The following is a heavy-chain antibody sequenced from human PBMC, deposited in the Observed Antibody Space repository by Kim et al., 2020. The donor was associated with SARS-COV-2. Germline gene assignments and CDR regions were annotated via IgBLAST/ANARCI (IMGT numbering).Heavy chain of an antibody. Sequence: SETLSLTCTVSGVSITGYYWSWIRQPPGKGLEWIGYIYYGGSTNYNPSLKSRVTISVDTSKNQFSLKLSSVTAADTAVYYCARGGMTTVAHFDYWGQGTL. CDR1: GVSITGYY. D-gene: IGHD4-17*01. CDR2: IYYGGST. J-gene: IGHJ4*02. V-gene: IGHV4-59*01. CDR3: ARGGMTTVAHFDY.